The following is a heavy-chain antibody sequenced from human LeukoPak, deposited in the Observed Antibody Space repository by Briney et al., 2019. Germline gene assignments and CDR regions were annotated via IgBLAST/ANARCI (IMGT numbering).Heavy chain of an antibody. CDR2: INHSGST. CDR1: GGSFSGYY. J-gene: IGHJ6*02. D-gene: IGHD4-11*01. CDR3: ARVVVRMTTVSIYYYYGMDV. Sequence: PSETLSLTCAVYGGSFSGYYWSWIRQPPGKGLEWIGEINHSGSTNYNPSLKSRVTISVDTSKNQFSLKLSSVTAADTAAYYCARVVVRMTTVSIYYYYGMDVWGQGTTVTVSS. V-gene: IGHV4-34*01.